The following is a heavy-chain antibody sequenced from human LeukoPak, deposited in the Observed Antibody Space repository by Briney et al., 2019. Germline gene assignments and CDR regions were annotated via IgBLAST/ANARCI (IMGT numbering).Heavy chain of an antibody. CDR1: GFTFSSSA. V-gene: IGHV3-23*01. CDR3: GRGKLAFDS. J-gene: IGHJ4*02. CDR2: ITATCDYT. Sequence: GESLRLSRAASGFTFSSSAMTWVRQAPGKGLQWVSTITATCDYTYYADSVKGRFTISRDDSKNTLYLQMNNLRDEDTALYYCGRGKLAFDSLGQGTLVTVSS.